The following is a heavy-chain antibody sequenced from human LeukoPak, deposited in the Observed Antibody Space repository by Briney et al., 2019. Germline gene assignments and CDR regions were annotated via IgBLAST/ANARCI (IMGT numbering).Heavy chain of an antibody. CDR1: GYTFTSYD. CDR3: ARGLTSYYGGMPDRGY. Sequence: ASVKVSCKASGYTFTSYDINWVRQATGQGLEWMGWMNPNSGNTGYAQKFQGRVTMTRNTSISTVYMELSSLRSEDTAVYYCARGLTSYYGGMPDRGYWGQGTLVTVSS. J-gene: IGHJ4*02. CDR2: MNPNSGNT. D-gene: IGHD4-23*01. V-gene: IGHV1-8*01.